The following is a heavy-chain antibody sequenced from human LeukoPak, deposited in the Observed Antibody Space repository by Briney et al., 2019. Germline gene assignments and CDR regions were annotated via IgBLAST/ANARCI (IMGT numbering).Heavy chain of an antibody. CDR1: GFTFRSYW. D-gene: IGHD3-16*01. J-gene: IGHJ5*02. CDR3: AGGSGYLITS. V-gene: IGHV3-7*01. Sequence: GGSLRLSCAASGFTFRSYWMNWVRQAPGRGLEWLAIIKQDGSEKHYKGSVEGRFTISRDNAKNSVHLQMNSLRAEDTAVYYCAGGSGYLITSWGQGTLVTVSS. CDR2: IKQDGSEK.